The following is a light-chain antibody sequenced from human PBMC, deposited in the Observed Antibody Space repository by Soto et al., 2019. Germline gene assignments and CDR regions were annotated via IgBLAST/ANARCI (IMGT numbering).Light chain of an antibody. Sequence: IVLTQAPGTLSLSPGERDTLSCRASQSISNNYLAWYQQKPGQAPRLLIYAASTRATGIPERFSGSGSGTDFTLTISRLEPEDFAVYYCQFYGDPSKTFGQGTKVDIK. V-gene: IGKV3-20*01. CDR1: QSISNNY. CDR2: AAS. CDR3: QFYGDPSKT. J-gene: IGKJ1*01.